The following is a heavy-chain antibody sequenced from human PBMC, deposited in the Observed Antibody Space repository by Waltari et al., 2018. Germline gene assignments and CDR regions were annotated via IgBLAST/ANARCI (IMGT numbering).Heavy chain of an antibody. Sequence: EVQLVESGGGLVQPGGSLRLACEASGLSISETGMSGVRQAPGQRPEWVADIKEDGSKIYYVGSVRGRFTISRDNAKNSLYLQMNSLRVEDTAVYYCARDAPLYTTGWGYDYWGQGILVTVSS. CDR1: GLSISETG. CDR3: ARDAPLYTTGWGYDY. V-gene: IGHV3-7*01. D-gene: IGHD6-19*01. CDR2: IKEDGSKI. J-gene: IGHJ4*02.